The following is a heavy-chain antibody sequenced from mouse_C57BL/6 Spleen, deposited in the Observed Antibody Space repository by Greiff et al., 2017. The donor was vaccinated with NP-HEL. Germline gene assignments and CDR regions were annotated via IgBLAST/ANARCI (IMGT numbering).Heavy chain of an antibody. CDR3: ARDYGSSYAMDY. J-gene: IGHJ4*01. CDR1: GYTFTSYW. Sequence: QVQLQQPGAELVKPGASVKLSCKASGYTFTSYWMQWVKQRPGQGLEWIGEIDPSDSYTNYNQKFKGKATLTVDTSSSTVYMHLSSLTSEDYAVYCCARDYGSSYAMDYWGQGTSVTVSS. V-gene: IGHV1-50*01. CDR2: IDPSDSYT. D-gene: IGHD1-1*01.